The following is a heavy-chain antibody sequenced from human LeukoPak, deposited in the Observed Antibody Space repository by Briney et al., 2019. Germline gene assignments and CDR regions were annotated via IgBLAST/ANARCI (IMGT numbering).Heavy chain of an antibody. V-gene: IGHV3-48*01. CDR2: ISSTSETI. CDR1: GFTLSSYS. J-gene: IGHJ5*02. CDR3: SKDLTSDFGGDLDP. Sequence: PGGSLRLSCAASGFTLSSYSMNWVRQTPGKGLEWLSYISSTSETIYYADSVKGRFTISRDNSKSTVYLQMNSLRVEDAAVYYCSKDLTSDFGGDLDPWGQGTLVTVSS. D-gene: IGHD3-10*01.